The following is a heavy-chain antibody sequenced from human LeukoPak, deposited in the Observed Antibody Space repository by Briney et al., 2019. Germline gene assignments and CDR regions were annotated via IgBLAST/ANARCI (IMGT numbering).Heavy chain of an antibody. Sequence: SETLSLTCTVSGGSISSSSYYWGWIRQPPGKGLEWIGSIYYSGSTYYNPSLKSRVTMSVDTSKNQVSLKLSSVTAADTAVYYCARGARYNWNYFDYWGQGTLVTVSS. D-gene: IGHD1-20*01. J-gene: IGHJ4*02. CDR1: GGSISSSSYY. CDR3: ARGARYNWNYFDY. CDR2: IYYSGST. V-gene: IGHV4-39*07.